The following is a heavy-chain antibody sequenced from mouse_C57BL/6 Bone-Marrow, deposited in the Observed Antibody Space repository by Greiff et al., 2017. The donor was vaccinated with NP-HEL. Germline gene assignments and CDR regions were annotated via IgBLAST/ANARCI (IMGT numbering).Heavy chain of an antibody. CDR1: GFTFSDYS. D-gene: IGHD2-14*01. CDR3: AREWGVRRRTYSMDY. CDR2: INYDGSST. Sequence: EVQGVESEGGLVQPGSSMKLSCTASGFTFSDYSMAWVRQVPDKGLEWVATINYDGSSTYYLDSLKSRLIISRDNAKNILYLQMRRLKSEDTATYYCAREWGVRRRTYSMDYWGQGTSVTVSS. V-gene: IGHV5-16*01. J-gene: IGHJ4*01.